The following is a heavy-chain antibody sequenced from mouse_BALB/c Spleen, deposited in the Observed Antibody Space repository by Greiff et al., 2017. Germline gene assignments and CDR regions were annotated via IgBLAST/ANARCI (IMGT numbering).Heavy chain of an antibody. CDR1: GYSITSGYY. Sequence: EVKLQESGPGLVKPSQSLSLTCSVTGYSITSGYYWNWIRQFPGNKLEWMGYISYDGSNNYNPSLKNRISITRDTSKNQFFLKLNSVTTEDTATYYCAKGEYDSWFAYWGQGTLVTVSA. CDR2: ISYDGSN. CDR3: AKGEYDSWFAY. V-gene: IGHV3-6*02. J-gene: IGHJ3*01. D-gene: IGHD2-14*01.